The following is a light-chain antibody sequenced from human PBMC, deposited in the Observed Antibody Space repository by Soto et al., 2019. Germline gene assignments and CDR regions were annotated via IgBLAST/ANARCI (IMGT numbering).Light chain of an antibody. CDR2: GAS. CDR3: QEYNTWPWT. CDR1: QSVSSSY. Sequence: EIVLTQSPGTLSLSPGERATLSCRASQSVSSSYLAWYQQKPGQAPRLLIYGASNRATGIPDRFSGSGSGTDFTLTISSLQSEDFAVYYCQEYNTWPWTFGQGTKVDIK. J-gene: IGKJ1*01. V-gene: IGKV3-20*01.